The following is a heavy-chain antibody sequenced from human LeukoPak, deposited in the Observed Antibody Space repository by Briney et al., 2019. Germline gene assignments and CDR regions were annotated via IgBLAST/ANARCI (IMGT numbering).Heavy chain of an antibody. J-gene: IGHJ6*02. Sequence: PGGSLRLSCAASGFTVSDSFMTWVRQAPGKGLEWVSVIYVAGSTYYADSVKGRFTVSRDNSKNTLYLQMNSLRADDTAVYYCARGEDCSGGSCYSAHYYYGMDVWGQGTTVTVSS. CDR3: ARGEDCSGGSCYSAHYYYGMDV. D-gene: IGHD2-15*01. V-gene: IGHV3-53*01. CDR1: GFTVSDSF. CDR2: IYVAGST.